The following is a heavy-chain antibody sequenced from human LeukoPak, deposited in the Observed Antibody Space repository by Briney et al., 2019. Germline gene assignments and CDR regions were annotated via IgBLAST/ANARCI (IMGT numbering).Heavy chain of an antibody. V-gene: IGHV4-59*01. D-gene: IGHD3-22*01. CDR3: ARGTGYYDSSGYDNWFDP. Sequence: SETLSLTCTVSGGSISSYYWSWIRQPPGKGLEWMGYIYYSGSTNYNPSLKSRVTISVDTSKNQFSLKLSSVTAADTAVYYCARGTGYYDSSGYDNWFDPWGQGTLVTVSS. J-gene: IGHJ5*02. CDR2: IYYSGST. CDR1: GGSISSYY.